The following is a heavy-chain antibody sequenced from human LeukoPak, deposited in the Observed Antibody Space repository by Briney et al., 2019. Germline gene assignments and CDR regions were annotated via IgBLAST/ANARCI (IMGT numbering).Heavy chain of an antibody. CDR1: GFTFSSYA. CDR2: LYSGGST. Sequence: GGSLRLSCAASGFTFSSYAMSWVRQAPGKGLEWASLLYSGGSTYYADSAKGRFTISRDNSKNTLYLQMNSLRPEDTAVYYCATSYCSGGTCYPQYFQHWGQGTLVTVSS. D-gene: IGHD2-15*01. CDR3: ATSYCSGGTCYPQYFQH. V-gene: IGHV3-66*02. J-gene: IGHJ1*01.